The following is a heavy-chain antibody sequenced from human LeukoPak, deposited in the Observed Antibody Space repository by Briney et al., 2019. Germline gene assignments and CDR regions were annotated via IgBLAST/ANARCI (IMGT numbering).Heavy chain of an antibody. CDR2: ISYDGSNK. Sequence: PGGSLRLSCAASGFTFSSYAMHWVRQAPGKGLEWVVVISYDGSNKYYADSVKGRFTISRDNSKNTLYLQMTSLRAEDTAVYYCTRGGYSTAGDYWGHGALVTVSS. V-gene: IGHV3-30*04. D-gene: IGHD2-21*01. J-gene: IGHJ4*01. CDR3: TRGGYSTAGDY. CDR1: GFTFSSYA.